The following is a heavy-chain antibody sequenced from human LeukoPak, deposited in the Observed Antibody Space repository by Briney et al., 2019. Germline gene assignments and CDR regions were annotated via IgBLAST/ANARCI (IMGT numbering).Heavy chain of an antibody. CDR1: GGTFNNYG. CDR3: ARDGSYGSGSYFWFDP. CDR2: IIPIFGTA. D-gene: IGHD3-10*01. V-gene: IGHV1-69*13. J-gene: IGHJ5*02. Sequence: ASVKVSCKASGGTFNNYGISWVRQAPGQGLEWMGEIIPIFGTANYAQKFQGRVTITADEFTSTAYMELSSLRSEDTAVYYCARDGSYGSGSYFWFDPWGQGTLVTVSS.